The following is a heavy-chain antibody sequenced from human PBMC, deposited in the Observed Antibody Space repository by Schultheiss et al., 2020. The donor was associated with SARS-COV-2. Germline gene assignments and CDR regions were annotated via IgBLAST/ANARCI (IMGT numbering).Heavy chain of an antibody. J-gene: IGHJ6*02. CDR1: GGSFSGYY. CDR2: IYHSGSL. CDR3: ARVSTHHYGVDV. Sequence: SQTLSLTCAVYGGSFSGYYWSWIRQPPGKGLEWIGSIYHSGSLYYNPSLKSRITMSVDTSKKQFSLRLSSVTAADTAVYYCARVSTHHYGVDVWGQGTTVTVSS. V-gene: IGHV4-34*09.